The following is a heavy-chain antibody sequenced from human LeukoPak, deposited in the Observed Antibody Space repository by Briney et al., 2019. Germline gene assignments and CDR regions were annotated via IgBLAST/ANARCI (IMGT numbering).Heavy chain of an antibody. CDR3: AKVADYYGSGSYYNEPYYYMDV. CDR2: ITSSSTYI. D-gene: IGHD3-10*01. J-gene: IGHJ6*03. V-gene: IGHV3-21*01. CDR1: GFTFSSYT. Sequence: GGSLRLSCVASGFTFSSYTLNWVRQAPGKGLEWVSSITSSSTYIHYADSVKGRFTISRDNSKNTLYLQMNSLRAEDTAVYFCAKVADYYGSGSYYNEPYYYMDVWGKGTTVTLSS.